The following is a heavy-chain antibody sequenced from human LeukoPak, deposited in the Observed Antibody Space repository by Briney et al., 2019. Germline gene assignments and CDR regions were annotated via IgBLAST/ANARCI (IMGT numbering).Heavy chain of an antibody. Sequence: PSETLSLTCTVSGGSISSYYWSWIRQPPGKGLEWIGYIYYSGSTYYNPSLKSRVTISVDTSKNQFSLKLSSVTAADTAVYYCARDSRSSSWYWLNWFDPWGQGTLVTVSS. D-gene: IGHD6-13*01. CDR1: GGSISSYY. CDR3: ARDSRSSSWYWLNWFDP. V-gene: IGHV4-59*12. J-gene: IGHJ5*02. CDR2: IYYSGST.